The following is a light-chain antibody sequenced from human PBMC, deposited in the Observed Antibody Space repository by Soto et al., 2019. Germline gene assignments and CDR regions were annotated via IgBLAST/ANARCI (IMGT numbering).Light chain of an antibody. V-gene: IGKV3-20*01. CDR1: QSVSSTY. CDR3: QQYSVSPIS. J-gene: IGKJ5*01. CDR2: GGS. Sequence: EVVLTQSPGTLSLSPGERATLSCRASQSVSSTYLTWYQQRPGQAPRLVIYGGSRRATGIPDRFSGSGSGTDFTLTISRLEPEDFAVYYCQQYSVSPISFGQGTRLEIK.